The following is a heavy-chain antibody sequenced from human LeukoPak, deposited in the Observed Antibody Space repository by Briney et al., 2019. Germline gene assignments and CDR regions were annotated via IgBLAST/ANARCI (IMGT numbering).Heavy chain of an antibody. CDR2: IPASGGST. V-gene: IGHV3-23*01. CDR3: AKDGDGSSRPGWRY. J-gene: IGHJ4*02. CDR1: GFSFSSNV. D-gene: IGHD6-13*01. Sequence: PGGSLRLSCAASGFSFSSNVMIWVRQAPGKGLEWVSSIPASGGSTYYADSVKGRFTISRDNSKNSLYLQMNSLRAEDTAVYYCAKDGDGSSRPGWRYWGQGTLVTVSS.